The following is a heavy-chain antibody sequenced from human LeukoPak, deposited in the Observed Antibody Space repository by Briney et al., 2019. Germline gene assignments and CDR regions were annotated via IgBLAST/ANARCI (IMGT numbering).Heavy chain of an antibody. CDR3: ARGVRYGDY. CDR1: GFTFSSYS. J-gene: IGHJ4*02. Sequence: GGSLRLSCAASGFTFSSYSMNWVRQAPGKGLEWVSVIYSGGSTYYADSVKGRFTISRDNSKNTLYLQMNSLRAEDTAVYYCARGVRYGDYWGQGTLVTVSS. CDR2: IYSGGST. D-gene: IGHD4-17*01. V-gene: IGHV3-53*01.